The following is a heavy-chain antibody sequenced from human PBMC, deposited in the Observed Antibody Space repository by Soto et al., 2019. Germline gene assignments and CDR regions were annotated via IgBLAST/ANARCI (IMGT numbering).Heavy chain of an antibody. Sequence: ASVKVSCKTSGFGLTTYAMHWVRQAPGQSPEWMGWIAAVNGKTDYSQKFQDRVTLTSDTSANTLYMDLTGLRFEDTAVYYCARGNTGYDYGFFEYWGQGTLVTVS. CDR1: GFGLTTYA. D-gene: IGHD5-12*01. J-gene: IGHJ4*02. CDR2: IAAVNGKT. CDR3: ARGNTGYDYGFFEY. V-gene: IGHV1-3*01.